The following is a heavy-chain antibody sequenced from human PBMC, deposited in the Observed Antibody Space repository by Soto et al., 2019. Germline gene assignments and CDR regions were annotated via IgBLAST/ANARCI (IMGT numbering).Heavy chain of an antibody. CDR1: GGSIRSAGHY. J-gene: IGHJ5*02. CDR3: ARWGGCCLDAVCAAPFDP. CDR2: INDSGST. D-gene: IGHD2-8*01. V-gene: IGHV4-31*03. Sequence: PSETLSLTCTVSGGSIRSAGHYWSWIRQHPGKGREWVGYINDSGSTFYTPSLRSRLNISVDTSENQFSLRLTSVTAAATDVYFCARWGGCCLDAVCAAPFDPWGQGTLVTVSS.